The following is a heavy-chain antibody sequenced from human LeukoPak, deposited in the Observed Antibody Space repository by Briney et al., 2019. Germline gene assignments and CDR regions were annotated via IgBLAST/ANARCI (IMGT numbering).Heavy chain of an antibody. V-gene: IGHV2-5*02. D-gene: IGHD3-10*01. CDR3: ARPLRGSGSYDDAFDI. CDR1: GFSLSTSGVG. CDR2: IYWDDDK. J-gene: IGHJ3*02. Sequence: SGPTLVKPTQTLTLTCTFSGFSLSTSGVGVGWIRQPPGKALEWLALIYWDDDKRYSPSLKSRLTITKDTSKNQVVLTMTNMDPVDTATYYCARPLRGSGSYDDAFDIWGQGTMVTVSS.